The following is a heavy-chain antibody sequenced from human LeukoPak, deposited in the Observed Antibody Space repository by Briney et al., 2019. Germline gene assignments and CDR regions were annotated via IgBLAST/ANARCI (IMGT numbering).Heavy chain of an antibody. Sequence: GASVKVSCKASGYTFTGYYMHWVRQAPGQGLEWMGWINPNSGGTNYAQKFQGRVTMTRDTSISTAYMELSRLRSDDTAVYYCARDKPPYSSGWYREDWFDPWDQGTLVTVSS. CDR3: ARDKPPYSSGWYREDWFDP. CDR1: GYTFTGYY. CDR2: INPNSGGT. J-gene: IGHJ5*02. V-gene: IGHV1-2*02. D-gene: IGHD6-19*01.